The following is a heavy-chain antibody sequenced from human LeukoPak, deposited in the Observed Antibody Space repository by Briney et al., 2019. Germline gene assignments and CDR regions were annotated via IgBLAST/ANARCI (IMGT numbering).Heavy chain of an antibody. J-gene: IGHJ4*02. V-gene: IGHV1-69*13. CDR3: ARAHFSAYTGSE. Sequence: SVKVSCKASGDTFSNCAIYWVRQAPGQGLEWVGGILPIIGATKNGQKLQGRVTFTADESTSTVYMELSSLTSEDTAIYYCARAHFSAYTGSEWGQGTLVTVSS. CDR2: ILPIIGAT. CDR1: GDTFSNCA. D-gene: IGHD3-16*01.